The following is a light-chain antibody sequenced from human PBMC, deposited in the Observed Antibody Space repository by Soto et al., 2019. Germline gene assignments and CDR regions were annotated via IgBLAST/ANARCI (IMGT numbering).Light chain of an antibody. J-gene: IGLJ2*01. CDR2: DVS. Sequence: SALTQPASVSGSPGQSITISCTGTSSDVGGYNYVSWYQQHPGKAPKLMIYDVSNRPSGVSNRFSGSKSGNTASLTISGLQAEDEADYYCSSYTSSPHVVFGGGTKLTVL. V-gene: IGLV2-14*01. CDR1: SSDVGGYNY. CDR3: SSYTSSPHVV.